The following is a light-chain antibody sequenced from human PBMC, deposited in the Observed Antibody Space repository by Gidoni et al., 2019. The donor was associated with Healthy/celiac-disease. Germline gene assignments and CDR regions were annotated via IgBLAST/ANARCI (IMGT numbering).Light chain of an antibody. J-gene: IGLJ3*02. CDR2: STN. V-gene: IGLV8-61*01. Sequence: TVVTQVPSFSVSPGGTVTLTCGLSSGSVSTSYYPSWSQPTPGQAPRTLIYSTNTRSSGVPDRFSGSILGNKAALTITGAQADDESDYYCVLYMGSGTWVFGGGTKLTVL. CDR3: VLYMGSGTWV. CDR1: SGSVSTSYY.